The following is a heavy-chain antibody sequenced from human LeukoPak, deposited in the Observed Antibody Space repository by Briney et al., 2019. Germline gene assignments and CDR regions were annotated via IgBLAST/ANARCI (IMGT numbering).Heavy chain of an antibody. Sequence: GGSLRHSCAASGFTSNHYAMSGVRQAPGKGLEGVAAINYSGGSTYHAGSVKGRFTISRDNSKNTLYLQMNNLRAEDTAVYFCAKDLLSSLVRGVTIEGHDYWGQGTLVTVSS. V-gene: IGHV3-23*01. CDR1: GFTSNHYA. CDR2: INYSGGST. D-gene: IGHD3-10*01. CDR3: AKDLLSSLVRGVTIEGHDY. J-gene: IGHJ4*02.